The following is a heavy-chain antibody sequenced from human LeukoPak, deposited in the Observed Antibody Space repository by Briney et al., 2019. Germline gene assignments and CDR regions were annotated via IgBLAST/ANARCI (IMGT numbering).Heavy chain of an antibody. CDR2: MNPNSGDT. D-gene: IGHD2-21*02. V-gene: IGHV1-8*01. J-gene: IGHJ4*02. CDR1: GYTFTSYD. Sequence: ASVKVSCKASGYTFTSYDTNWVRQATGQGLEWMGWMNPNSGDTGYAQNFRGRVTMARNISISTAYLELSSLRSEDTAVYYCARPASVTSGIDCWGQGTLVTVSS. CDR3: ARPASVTSGIDC.